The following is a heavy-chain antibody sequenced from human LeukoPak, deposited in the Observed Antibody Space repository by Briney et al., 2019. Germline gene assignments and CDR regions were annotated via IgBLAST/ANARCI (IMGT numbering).Heavy chain of an antibody. CDR2: IKQDGSEK. CDR3: ASPRYCSSTSCYLFY. J-gene: IGHJ4*02. CDR1: GFTFSSYW. V-gene: IGHV3-7*01. D-gene: IGHD2-2*01. Sequence: GGSLRLSCAASGFTFSSYWMSWVRQATGKGLEWVANIKQDGSEKYYVDSVKGRFTISRDNAKNSLYLQMNSLRAEDTAVYYCASPRYCSSTSCYLFYWGQGTLVTVSS.